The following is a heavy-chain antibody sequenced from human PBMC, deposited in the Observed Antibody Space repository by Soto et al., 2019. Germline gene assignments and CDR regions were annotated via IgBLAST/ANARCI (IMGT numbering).Heavy chain of an antibody. CDR2: INPNSGGT. J-gene: IGHJ5*02. CDR3: ARDGGVGAIPP. D-gene: IGHD1-26*01. Sequence: ASVKLSFKPSSSASTGYYMRWVRQAPGQGLEWMGWINPNSGGTNYAQKFQGRVTMTRDTSISTAYMELSRLRSDDTAVYYCARDGGVGAIPPWGQGIRVTVSA. CDR1: SSASTGYY. V-gene: IGHV1-2*02.